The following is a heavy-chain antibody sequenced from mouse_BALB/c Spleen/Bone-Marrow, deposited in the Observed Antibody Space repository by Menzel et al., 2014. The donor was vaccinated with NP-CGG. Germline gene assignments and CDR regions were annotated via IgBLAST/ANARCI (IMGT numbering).Heavy chain of an antibody. D-gene: IGHD2-14*01. CDR2: IISGSNTI. Sequence: EVQGVESGGGLVQPGGSRKLSCAASGFTFSSFGMHWVRQAPEKGLEWVAYIISGSNTIYYADTVKGRFTISRDNPKSTLFLQMTSLRSEDTAMYYCARSRYDVGWFAYWGQGTLVTVSA. J-gene: IGHJ3*01. V-gene: IGHV5-17*02. CDR3: ARSRYDVGWFAY. CDR1: GFTFSSFG.